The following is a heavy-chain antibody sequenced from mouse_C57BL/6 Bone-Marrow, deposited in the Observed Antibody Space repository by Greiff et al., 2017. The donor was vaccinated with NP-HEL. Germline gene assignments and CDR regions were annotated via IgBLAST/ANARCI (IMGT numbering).Heavy chain of an antibody. CDR1: GYSITSGYY. CDR3: ARDTTVVESPWYFDV. Sequence: DVQLQESGPGLVKPSQSLSLTCSVTGYSITSGYYWNWIRQFPGNKLEWMGYISYDGSNNYNPSLKNRISITRDTSKNQFFLKLNSVTTEDTATYDCARDTTVVESPWYFDVWGTGTTVTVSS. J-gene: IGHJ1*03. V-gene: IGHV3-6*01. CDR2: ISYDGSN. D-gene: IGHD1-1*01.